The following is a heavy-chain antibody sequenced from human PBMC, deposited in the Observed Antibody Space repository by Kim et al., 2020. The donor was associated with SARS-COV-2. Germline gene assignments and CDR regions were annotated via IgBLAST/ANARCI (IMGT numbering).Heavy chain of an antibody. V-gene: IGHV5-51*01. D-gene: IGHD1-20*01. J-gene: IGHJ4*02. CDR3: ARLTETTRGDY. CDR2: T. Sequence: TRYSPSFQGQVTISADKSISTAYLQWSSLKASDTAMYYCARLTETTRGDYWGQGTLVTVSS.